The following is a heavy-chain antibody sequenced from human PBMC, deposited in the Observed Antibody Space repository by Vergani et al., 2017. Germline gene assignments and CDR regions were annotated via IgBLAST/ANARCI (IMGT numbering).Heavy chain of an antibody. Sequence: VQLVESGGGVVQPGRSLRLSCAASGFTFSSYAMHWVRQAPGKGLEWVSYISSSSSTIYYADSVKGRFTISRDNAKNSLYLQMNSLRAEDTAVYYCADSDYWGQGTLVTVSS. J-gene: IGHJ4*02. CDR3: ADSDY. V-gene: IGHV3-48*01. D-gene: IGHD2-15*01. CDR1: GFTFSSYA. CDR2: ISSSSSTI.